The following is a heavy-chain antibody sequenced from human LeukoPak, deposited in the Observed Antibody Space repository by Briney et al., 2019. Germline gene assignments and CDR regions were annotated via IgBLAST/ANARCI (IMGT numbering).Heavy chain of an antibody. D-gene: IGHD5-18*01. CDR3: ARYVSVGYSYGSIRAYYFDY. V-gene: IGHV4-39*07. CDR2: IYYSGST. J-gene: IGHJ4*02. CDR1: GGSISSSSYY. Sequence: SETLSLTCTVSGGSISSSSYYWGWIRQPPGKGLEWIGSIYYSGSTYYNPSLKSRVTISVDTSKNQFSLKLSSVTTADTAVYYCARYVSVGYSYGSIRAYYFDYWGQGTLVTVSS.